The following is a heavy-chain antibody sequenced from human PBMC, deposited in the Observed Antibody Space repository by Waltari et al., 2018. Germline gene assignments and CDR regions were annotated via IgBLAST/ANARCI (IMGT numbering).Heavy chain of an antibody. CDR2: IYSGGST. Sequence: EVQLVESGGGLIQPGGSLRLCCAASGFTVSSNYMSWVSQAPGQGLEWVSVIYSGGSTYYADSVKGRFTISRDNSKNTLYLQMNSLRAEDTAVYYCARGAFLWFGDKYYFDYWGQGTLVTVSS. CDR1: GFTVSSNY. V-gene: IGHV3-53*01. J-gene: IGHJ4*02. D-gene: IGHD3-10*01. CDR3: ARGAFLWFGDKYYFDY.